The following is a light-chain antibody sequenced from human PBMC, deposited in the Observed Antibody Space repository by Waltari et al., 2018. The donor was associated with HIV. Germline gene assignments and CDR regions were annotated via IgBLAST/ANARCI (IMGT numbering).Light chain of an antibody. V-gene: IGLV3-21*04. Sequence: SYVLTQPPSVSVAPGEPATVTCGGSNIGSKSVHWFQQKPGQAPVLVISDDDDRPSGIPKRFSGANSGDTATLTISRVEAGDEADYYCQVWDTISGHWVFGGGTKLTVL. CDR1: NIGSKS. CDR2: DDD. CDR3: QVWDTISGHWV. J-gene: IGLJ3*02.